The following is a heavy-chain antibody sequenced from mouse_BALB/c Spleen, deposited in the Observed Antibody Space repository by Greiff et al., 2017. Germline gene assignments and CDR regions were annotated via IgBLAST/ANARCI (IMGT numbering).Heavy chain of an antibody. Sequence: QVQLQQSGAELVRPGVSVKISCKGSGYTFTDYAMHWVKQSHAKSLEWIGVISTYYGDASYNPKFKGKATMTVDKSSSTAHMELRSLASEDAAVYYCARGASGYVGYWGQGTTLTVSA. J-gene: IGHJ2*01. V-gene: IGHV1S137*01. CDR3: ARGASGYVGY. D-gene: IGHD1-2*01. CDR1: GYTFTDYA. CDR2: ISTYYGDA.